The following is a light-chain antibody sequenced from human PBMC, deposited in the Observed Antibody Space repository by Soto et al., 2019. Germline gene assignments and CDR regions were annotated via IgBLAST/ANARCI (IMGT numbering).Light chain of an antibody. CDR3: QQYKSYST. CDR2: KAS. J-gene: IGKJ1*01. V-gene: IGKV1-5*03. CDR1: QSISLR. Sequence: DIQMTQSPSTLSASVGDRVTITCRANQSISLRLAWSQQKVGKAPKLLISKASTLESGVASRFSGSGSGTEFTLTITSLQHDDFASYFCQQYKSYSTFGQGTKVEIK.